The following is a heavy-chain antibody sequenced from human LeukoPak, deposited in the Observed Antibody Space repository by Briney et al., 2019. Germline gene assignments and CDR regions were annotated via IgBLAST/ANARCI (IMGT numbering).Heavy chain of an antibody. CDR2: INPSGGST. V-gene: IGHV1-46*01. CDR1: GYTFTSYY. D-gene: IGHD3-22*01. J-gene: IGHJ4*02. CDR3: ARSNAYYCDSRALALPPDY. Sequence: ASVKVSCKASGYTFTSYYMHWVRQAPGQGLEWMGIINPSGGSTSYAQKFQGRVTMTRDMSTSTVYMEPSSLRSDDTAVYYCARSNAYYCDSRALALPPDYWGQGTVVTVSS.